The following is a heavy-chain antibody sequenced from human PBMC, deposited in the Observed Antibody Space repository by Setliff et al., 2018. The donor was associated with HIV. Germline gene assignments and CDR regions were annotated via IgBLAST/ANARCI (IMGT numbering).Heavy chain of an antibody. D-gene: IGHD2-21*02. CDR2: ISYTGNA. J-gene: IGHJ4*02. V-gene: IGHV4-39*02. Sequence: SETLSLTCTVSGGSFSSNSHYWGWIRQPPGKGLEWIGSISYTGNAYNTPSLKSRVTISVDASKNQISLKLTSVTAADTATYYCAREGDGIDYWGQGTLVTVS. CDR1: GGSFSSNSHY. CDR3: AREGDGIDY.